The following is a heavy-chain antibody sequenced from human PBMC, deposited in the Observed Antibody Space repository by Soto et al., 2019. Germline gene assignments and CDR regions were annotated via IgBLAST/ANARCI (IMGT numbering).Heavy chain of an antibody. D-gene: IGHD4-17*01. CDR1: GGSISSYY. CDR2: IYYSGST. J-gene: IGHJ4*02. Sequence: SETLSLTCTVSGGSISSYYWSWIRQPPGKGLEWIGYIYYSGSTNYNPSLKSRVTISVDTSKNQFSLKLSSVTAADTAVYYCARGHGDFPYYFDYWGQGTLVTVSS. V-gene: IGHV4-59*01. CDR3: ARGHGDFPYYFDY.